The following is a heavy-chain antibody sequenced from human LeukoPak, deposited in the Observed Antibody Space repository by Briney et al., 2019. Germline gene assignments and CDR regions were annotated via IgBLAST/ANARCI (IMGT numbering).Heavy chain of an antibody. CDR2: VSGSGSST. V-gene: IGHV3-23*01. D-gene: IGHD2-8*01. Sequence: GGSLRLSCAASGFVFSSHAMSWVRQAPGKGLEWVSGVSGSGSSTYYADSVKGRFTISRDNSKNTLYLQMNSLRAEDTAVYYCAKDRGILFYPDYWGQGTLVTVSS. CDR3: AKDRGILFYPDY. J-gene: IGHJ4*02. CDR1: GFVFSSHA.